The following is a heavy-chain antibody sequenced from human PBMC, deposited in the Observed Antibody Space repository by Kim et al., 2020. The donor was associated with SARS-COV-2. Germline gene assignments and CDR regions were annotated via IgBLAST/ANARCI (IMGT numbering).Heavy chain of an antibody. CDR3: TDSNDYDYYYGMDV. J-gene: IGHJ6*02. CDR1: GFTFSSYA. V-gene: IGHV3-30-3*01. D-gene: IGHD2-15*01. Sequence: GGSLRLSCAASGFTFSSYAMHWVRQAPGKGLEWVAVISYDGSNKYYADSVKGRFTISRDNSKNTLYLQMNSLRAEDTAVYYCTDSNDYDYYYGMDVWGQGTPITVS. CDR2: ISYDGSNK.